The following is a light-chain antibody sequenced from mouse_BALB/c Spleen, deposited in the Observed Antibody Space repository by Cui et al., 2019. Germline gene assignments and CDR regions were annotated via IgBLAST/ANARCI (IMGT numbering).Light chain of an antibody. Sequence: QIVLTQSPALMSASPGEKVTMTCSASSSVSYMYWYQQKPRSSPKPWIYLTSNLASGVPARFSGSGSGTSYSLTISSMEAEDAATYCCQQWSSNPWTFGGGTKLEIK. J-gene: IGKJ1*01. V-gene: IGKV4-68*01. CDR2: LTS. CDR3: QQWSSNPWT. CDR1: SSVSY.